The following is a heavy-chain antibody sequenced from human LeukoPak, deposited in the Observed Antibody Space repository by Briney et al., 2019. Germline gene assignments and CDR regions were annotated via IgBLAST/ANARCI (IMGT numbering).Heavy chain of an antibody. CDR3: ARGGHSGSPY. Sequence: SQTLSLTCTVSGGSISNGGYYWSWIRQHPGKGLEWIGYIYYNGRINYNPSLKSRIAISVDTSKNQFSLKLSSVTAADTAVYYCARGGHSGSPYWGQGTLVTVSS. J-gene: IGHJ4*02. CDR1: GGSISNGGYY. D-gene: IGHD1-26*01. CDR2: IYYNGRI. V-gene: IGHV4-31*03.